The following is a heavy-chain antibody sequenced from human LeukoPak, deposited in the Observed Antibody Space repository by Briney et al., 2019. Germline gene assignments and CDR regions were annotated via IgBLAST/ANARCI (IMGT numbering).Heavy chain of an antibody. V-gene: IGHV4-39*01. D-gene: IGHD6-19*01. CDR1: GGSISSRNSY. CDR2: LFYSGST. J-gene: IGHJ4*02. Sequence: SETLSLTCTVSGGSISSRNSYWGWIRQTPGEALEWVGGLFYSGSTYYTPSLKSRVTISVDTSNNQFSLKLSSVTAADTAVYYCARLAVTVAGTGKGYFDFWGQGTLVTVSS. CDR3: ARLAVTVAGTGKGYFDF.